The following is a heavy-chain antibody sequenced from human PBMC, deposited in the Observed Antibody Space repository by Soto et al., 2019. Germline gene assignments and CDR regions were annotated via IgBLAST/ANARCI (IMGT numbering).Heavy chain of an antibody. CDR2: IYYSGST. CDR1: GGSISSYY. Sequence: SETLSLTCTVSGGSISSYYRSWIRQPPGKGLEWIGYIYYSGSTNYNPALKSRVTISVDTSKNQFSLKLSSVTAADTAVYYCARWFLATDGYIFAFWGQGPRVPVSS. J-gene: IGHJ4*02. V-gene: IGHV4-59*01. D-gene: IGHD5-12*01. CDR3: ARWFLATDGYIFAF.